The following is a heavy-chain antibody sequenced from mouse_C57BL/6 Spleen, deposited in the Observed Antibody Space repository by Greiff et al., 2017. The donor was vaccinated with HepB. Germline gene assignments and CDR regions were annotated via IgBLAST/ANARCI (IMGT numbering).Heavy chain of an antibody. J-gene: IGHJ1*03. Sequence: VQLQQSGAELARPGASVKMSCKASGYTFTSYMMHWVKQRPGQGLEWIGYINPSSGYTKYNQKFKDKATLTADKSSSTAYMQLSSLTSEDSAVYYCARDSNYGYFDVWGTGTTVTVSS. D-gene: IGHD2-5*01. V-gene: IGHV1-4*01. CDR2: INPSSGYT. CDR3: ARDSNYGYFDV. CDR1: GYTFTSYM.